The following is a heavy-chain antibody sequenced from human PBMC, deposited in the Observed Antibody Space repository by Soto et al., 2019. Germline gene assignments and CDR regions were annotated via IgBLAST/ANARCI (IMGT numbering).Heavy chain of an antibody. CDR3: ARGSEAWFDP. CDR2: VYSTEIT. J-gene: IGHJ5*02. CDR1: GDSISSYF. Sequence: SETLSLTCTVSGDSISSYFWSWIRQPPGKGLEWIGYVYSTEITNYNPSLKRRVAMSIDTSKNQFSLKVRSVTAADTAVYYCARGSEAWFDPWGQGPLVTVSS. V-gene: IGHV4-59*01.